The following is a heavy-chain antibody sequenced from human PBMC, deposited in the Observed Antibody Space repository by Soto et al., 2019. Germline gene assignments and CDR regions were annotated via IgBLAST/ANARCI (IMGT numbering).Heavy chain of an antibody. Sequence: PGGSLRLSCAASGFTFSSCWMSWVRQAPGTGLEWVANIKQDGSEKYYVDSVKGRFTISRDNAKNSLYLQMNSLRAEDTAVYYCARDALPYDYVWGSYRYSAIYGMDVWGQGTTVTVSS. CDR3: ARDALPYDYVWGSYRYSAIYGMDV. D-gene: IGHD3-16*02. V-gene: IGHV3-7*01. CDR2: IKQDGSEK. CDR1: GFTFSSCW. J-gene: IGHJ6*02.